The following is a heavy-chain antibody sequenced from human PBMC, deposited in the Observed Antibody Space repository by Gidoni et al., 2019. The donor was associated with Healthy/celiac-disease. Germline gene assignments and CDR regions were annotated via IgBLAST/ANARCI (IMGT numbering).Heavy chain of an antibody. CDR3: ARRYCSGGSCYSHNWFDP. Sequence: EVQLVQSGAEVKKPGESLKISCTGSGYSFTSYWIGWVRQMPGKGLEWMGIIYPGDSDTRYSPSFQGQVTISADKSISTAYLQWSSLKASDTAMYYCARRYCSGGSCYSHNWFDPWGQGTLVTVSS. V-gene: IGHV5-51*01. D-gene: IGHD2-15*01. CDR1: GYSFTSYW. J-gene: IGHJ5*02. CDR2: IYPGDSDT.